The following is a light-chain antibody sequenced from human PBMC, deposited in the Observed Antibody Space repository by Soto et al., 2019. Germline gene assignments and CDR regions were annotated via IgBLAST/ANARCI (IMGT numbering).Light chain of an antibody. J-gene: IGKJ4*01. Sequence: EIVLTQSPATLSLSPGEIATLSFSASQSVSSYLAWYQQKPGQAPRLLIYDASNRATGIPARFSGSGSGTEFTLTINSLQSEDFAVYYCQRYNNWPLTFGGGTKVDIK. CDR1: QSVSSY. CDR2: DAS. V-gene: IGKV3-11*01. CDR3: QRYNNWPLT.